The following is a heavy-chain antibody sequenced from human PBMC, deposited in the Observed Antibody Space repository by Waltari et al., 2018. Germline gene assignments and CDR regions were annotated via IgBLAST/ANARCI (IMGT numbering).Heavy chain of an antibody. CDR2: ISSSSSYI. Sequence: EVQLVESGGGLVKPGGSLRLSCAASGFTFSSYSMTWVRQAPGKGLEWVSSISSSSSYIYYADSVKGRFTISRDNAKNSLYLQMNSLRAEDTAVYYCAGAGGYYYYGMDVWGQGTTVTVSS. D-gene: IGHD3-16*01. CDR3: AGAGGYYYYGMDV. V-gene: IGHV3-21*01. CDR1: GFTFSSYS. J-gene: IGHJ6*02.